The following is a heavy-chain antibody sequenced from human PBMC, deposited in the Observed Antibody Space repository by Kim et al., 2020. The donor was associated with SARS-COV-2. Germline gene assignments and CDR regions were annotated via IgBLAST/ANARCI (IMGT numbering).Heavy chain of an antibody. CDR3: AREGAATAIPNWFDP. D-gene: IGHD2-2*02. J-gene: IGHJ5*02. CDR1: GYTFTGYY. Sequence: ASVKVSCKASGYTFTGYYMHWVRQAPGQGLEWMGWINPNSGGTNYAQKFQGRVTMTRDTSISTAYMELSRLRSDDTAVYYCAREGAATAIPNWFDPWGQGTLVTVSS. V-gene: IGHV1-2*02. CDR2: INPNSGGT.